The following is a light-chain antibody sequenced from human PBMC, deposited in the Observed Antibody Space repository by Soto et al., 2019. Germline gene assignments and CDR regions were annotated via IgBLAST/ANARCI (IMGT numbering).Light chain of an antibody. V-gene: IGLV1-51*01. J-gene: IGLJ1*01. CDR3: GTWDSSLSAHV. Sequence: QSVLTQPPSVSAAPGQKVTISCSGSSSNVGNNFVPWYLHLPGKAPKLLIYDNNKRPSGIPDRFSGSKSGTSTTLGITGLQTGDEADYYCGTWDSSLSAHVFGTGTKVTVL. CDR1: SSNVGNNF. CDR2: DNN.